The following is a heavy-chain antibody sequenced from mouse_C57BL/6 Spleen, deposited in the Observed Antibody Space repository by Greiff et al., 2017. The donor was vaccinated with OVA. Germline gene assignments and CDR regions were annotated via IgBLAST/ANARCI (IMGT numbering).Heavy chain of an antibody. D-gene: IGHD1-1*01. CDR3: ARDYYGSSSYYFDY. V-gene: IGHV1-55*01. CDR1: GYTFTSYW. Sequence: VQVVESGAELVKPGASVKMSCKASGYTFTSYWITWVKQRPGQGLEWIGDIYPGSGSTNYNEKFKSKATLTVDTSSSTAYMQLSSLTSEDSAVYYCARDYYGSSSYYFDYWGQGTTLTVSS. CDR2: IYPGSGST. J-gene: IGHJ2*01.